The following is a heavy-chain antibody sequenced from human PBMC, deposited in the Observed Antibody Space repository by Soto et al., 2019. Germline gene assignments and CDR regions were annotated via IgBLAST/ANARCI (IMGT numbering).Heavy chain of an antibody. CDR1: GYTFTSYD. Sequence: ASVKVSCKASGYTFTSYDINWVRQATGQGLEWMGWMNPNSDNTGYAQKFQGRVTMTRNTSISTAYMELSSLRSEDTAVYYCARGLFQETTPAVDYWGQGTLVTVSS. CDR2: MNPNSDNT. V-gene: IGHV1-8*01. J-gene: IGHJ4*02. D-gene: IGHD1-7*01. CDR3: ARGLFQETTPAVDY.